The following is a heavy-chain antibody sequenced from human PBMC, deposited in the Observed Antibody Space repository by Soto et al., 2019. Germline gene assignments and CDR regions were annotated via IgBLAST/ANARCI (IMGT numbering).Heavy chain of an antibody. D-gene: IGHD3-16*01. CDR1: GLTFNNSG. CDR3: AKDGARGSVVDP. CDR2: ISNDGSER. J-gene: IGHJ5*02. V-gene: IGHV3-30*18. Sequence: VQLVESGGGVVQPGRSLRLSCVDCGLTFNNSGMHWVRQAPGKGLEWLALISNDGSERYYSEAVKGRFTISRENSKNTLHLQINSLRVEDTAIYYCAKDGARGSVVDPWGQGTLVTVSP.